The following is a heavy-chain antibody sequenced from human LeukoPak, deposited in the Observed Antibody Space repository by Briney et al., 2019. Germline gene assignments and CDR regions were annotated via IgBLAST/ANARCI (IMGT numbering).Heavy chain of an antibody. CDR2: INPSGGST. V-gene: IGHV1-46*01. D-gene: IGHD3-22*01. Sequence: ASVKVSCKASGYTFTSYYMHWVRQAPGQGLEWMGIINPSGGSTSYAQKFQGRVTMTRDMSTSTVYMELSSLRSEDTAVYYCATVGYYYDSSGYYYLFDYWGQGTLVTVSS. J-gene: IGHJ4*02. CDR1: GYTFTSYY. CDR3: ATVGYYYDSSGYYYLFDY.